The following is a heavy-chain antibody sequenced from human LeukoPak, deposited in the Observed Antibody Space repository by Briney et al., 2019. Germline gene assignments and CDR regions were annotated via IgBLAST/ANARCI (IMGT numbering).Heavy chain of an antibody. V-gene: IGHV3-74*01. CDR2: INSDGSST. Sequence: PGGSLRLSCAASGFTFSSYWMHWVRQAPGKGLVWVSRINSDGSSTSYADSVKGRFTISRDNAKNTLYLQMNSLRAEDTAVYYCAKVPRRLEAFDYWGQGTLVTVSS. CDR3: AKVPRRLEAFDY. CDR1: GFTFSSYW. D-gene: IGHD3-3*01. J-gene: IGHJ4*02.